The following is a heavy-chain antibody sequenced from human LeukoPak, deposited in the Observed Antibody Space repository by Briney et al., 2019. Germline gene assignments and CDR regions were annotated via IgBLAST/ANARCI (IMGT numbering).Heavy chain of an antibody. J-gene: IGHJ4*02. CDR3: AGSYFCYSTD. CDR2: LYTSGST. Sequence: SETLSLTCTVSGGSISSYYWSWIRQPAGKGLEWIGRLYTSGSTNYNPSLRSRVTMSVDTSKNHVSLKLTSVTAAATAGYYCAGSYFCYSTDWGQGTLVTVSS. V-gene: IGHV4-4*07. CDR1: GGSISSYY. D-gene: IGHD2-2*02.